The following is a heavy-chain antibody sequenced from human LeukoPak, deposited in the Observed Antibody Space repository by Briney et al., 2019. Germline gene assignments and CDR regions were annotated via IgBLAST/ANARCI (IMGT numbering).Heavy chain of an antibody. D-gene: IGHD2-2*01. J-gene: IGHJ4*02. CDR3: ARWEYCSSTSCYTPFDY. V-gene: IGHV1-69*13. Sequence: SVKVSCKASGGTFSSYAISWVRQAPGQGLEWMGGIIPIFGTANYAQKFQGRVTTTADESTSTAYMELSSLRSEDTAVYYCARWEYCSSTSCYTPFDYWGQGTLVTVSS. CDR2: IIPIFGTA. CDR1: GGTFSSYA.